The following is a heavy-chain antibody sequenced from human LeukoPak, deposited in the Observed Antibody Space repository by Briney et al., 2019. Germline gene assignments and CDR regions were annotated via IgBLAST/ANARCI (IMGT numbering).Heavy chain of an antibody. CDR2: IYHSGST. CDR1: GYSISSGYY. Sequence: PSETLSLTCTVSGYSISSGYYWGWIRQPPGKRLEWIGSIYHSGSTYYNPSLKSRVTISVDTSKNQFSLKLSSVTAADTAVYYCARGPATVTTRIDYWGQGTLVTVSS. J-gene: IGHJ4*02. D-gene: IGHD4-17*01. V-gene: IGHV4-38-2*02. CDR3: ARGPATVTTRIDY.